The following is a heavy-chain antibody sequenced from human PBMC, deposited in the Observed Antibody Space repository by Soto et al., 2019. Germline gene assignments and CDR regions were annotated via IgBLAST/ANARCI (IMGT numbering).Heavy chain of an antibody. J-gene: IGHJ5*02. Sequence: QVQLVQSGAEVKKPGASVKVSCKASGDTFITYDINWVRQATGQGLEWMGGMNTNSGRTVYAQKFQGRVTITSNTSISTAYMELNSLRSEDTAVYYCARGLVYGSGRNWFDPWGQGTLVTVSS. CDR2: MNTNSGRT. V-gene: IGHV1-8*01. CDR1: GDTFITYD. CDR3: ARGLVYGSGRNWFDP. D-gene: IGHD3-10*01.